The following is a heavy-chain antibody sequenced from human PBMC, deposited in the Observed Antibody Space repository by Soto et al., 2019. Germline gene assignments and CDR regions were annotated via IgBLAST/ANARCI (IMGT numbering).Heavy chain of an antibody. CDR3: ARSMETNYFYCMDV. CDR2: IIPMFGKP. V-gene: IGHV1-69*01. CDR1: GGTFRSYA. J-gene: IGHJ6*02. D-gene: IGHD2-8*01. Sequence: QVQLVQSGAEVRKPGSSVTVSCEASGGTFRSYAINWVRQAPGQGLEWMGGIIPMFGKPNYAEKFLGRVTITADEATRTAYMEVSSLKSEDTAVYYCARSMETNYFYCMDVWGLGTTVTVSS.